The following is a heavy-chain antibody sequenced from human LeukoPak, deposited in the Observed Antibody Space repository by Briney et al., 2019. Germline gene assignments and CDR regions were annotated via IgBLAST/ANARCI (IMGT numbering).Heavy chain of an antibody. D-gene: IGHD3-22*01. J-gene: IGHJ3*02. Sequence: GGSLRLSCAASGFTFSSYSMNWVRQAPGKGLEWVSSISSSSSYIYYADSVKGRFTISRDNAKNSLYLQMNSLRAEDTAVYYCARDPSPFYDSSGSHAFDIWGQGTMVTVSS. CDR2: ISSSSSYI. V-gene: IGHV3-21*01. CDR3: ARDPSPFYDSSGSHAFDI. CDR1: GFTFSSYS.